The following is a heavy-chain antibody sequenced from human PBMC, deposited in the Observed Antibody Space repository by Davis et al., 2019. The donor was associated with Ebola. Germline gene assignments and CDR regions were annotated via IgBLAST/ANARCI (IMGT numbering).Heavy chain of an antibody. Sequence: GGSLRLSCAASGFIFSSYNMNWVRQAPGKGLEWVSYISTSSSTIYYADSVKGRFTISRDNSKNTLYLQMNSLRVEDTAVYYCAKSRIAAAVLQHFDYWGQGTLVTVSS. CDR1: GFIFSSYN. D-gene: IGHD6-13*01. V-gene: IGHV3-48*01. CDR3: AKSRIAAAVLQHFDY. J-gene: IGHJ4*02. CDR2: ISTSSSTI.